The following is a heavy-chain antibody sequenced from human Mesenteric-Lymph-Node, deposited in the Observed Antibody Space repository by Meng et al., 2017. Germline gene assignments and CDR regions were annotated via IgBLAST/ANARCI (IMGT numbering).Heavy chain of an antibody. V-gene: IGHV4-61*01. CDR3: ARESFDYGVDY. D-gene: IGHD4-17*01. CDR1: GYSISSGYY. CDR2: IYYSGST. J-gene: IGHJ4*02. Sequence: SETLSLTCTVSGYSISSGYYWGWIRQPPGKGLEWIGYIYYSGSTNYNPSLKSRVTISVDTNNQFSLKLSSVTAADTAVYYCARESFDYGVDYWGQGTLVTVSS.